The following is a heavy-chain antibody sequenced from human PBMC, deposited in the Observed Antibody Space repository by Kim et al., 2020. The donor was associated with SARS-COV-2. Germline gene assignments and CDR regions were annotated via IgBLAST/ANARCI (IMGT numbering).Heavy chain of an antibody. J-gene: IGHJ3*02. CDR3: ARPSRGGSFDI. D-gene: IGHD3-16*01. CDR1: GFTFSSYW. CDR2: IKQDASVI. V-gene: IGHV3-7*01. Sequence: GGSLRLSCAASGFTFSSYWMSWVRQAPGKGLEWVASIKQDASVISYVDSVRGRFTISRDNAKNSLSLQMDSLRAEDTALYFCARPSRGGSFDIWGHGTMV.